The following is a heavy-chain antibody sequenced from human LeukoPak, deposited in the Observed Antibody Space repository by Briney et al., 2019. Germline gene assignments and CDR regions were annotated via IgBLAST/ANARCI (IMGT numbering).Heavy chain of an antibody. J-gene: IGHJ4*02. V-gene: IGHV4-34*01. D-gene: IGHD5-18*01. CDR2: INHSGST. CDR3: ARGLRGYSYGTRAYFDY. CDR1: GGSFSGYY. Sequence: SETLSLTCAVYGGSFSGYYWSWIRQPPGKGLEWIGEINHSGSTNYNPSLKSRVTISVGTSKNQFSLKLSSVTAADTAVYYCARGLRGYSYGTRAYFDYWGQGTLVTVSS.